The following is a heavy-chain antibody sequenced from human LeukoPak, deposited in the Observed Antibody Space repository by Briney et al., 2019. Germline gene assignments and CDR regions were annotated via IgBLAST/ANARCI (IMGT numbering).Heavy chain of an antibody. V-gene: IGHV4-61*02. CDR2: IYTSGST. D-gene: IGHD4-17*01. CDR1: GGSISSGSYY. Sequence: SQTLSLTCTVSGGSISSGSYYWSWIRQPAGKGLKWIGRIYTSGSTNYNPSLKSRVTISVDTSKNQFSLKLSSVTAADTAVYYCASLDYGDYSRDYWGQGTLVTVSS. CDR3: ASLDYGDYSRDY. J-gene: IGHJ4*02.